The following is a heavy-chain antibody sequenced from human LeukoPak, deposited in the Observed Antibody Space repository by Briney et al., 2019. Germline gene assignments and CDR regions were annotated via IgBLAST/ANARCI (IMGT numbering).Heavy chain of an antibody. CDR1: GGSISSYY. CDR3: ARDWWSGYFRAFDI. J-gene: IGHJ3*02. D-gene: IGHD3-3*01. Sequence: PSETLSLTXTVSGGSISSYYWSWIRQPPGKGLDWIGYIYYSGSTNYNPSLKSRVTISVDTSKNQFSLKLSSVTAADTAVYYCARDWWSGYFRAFDIWGQGTMVTVSS. CDR2: IYYSGST. V-gene: IGHV4-59*01.